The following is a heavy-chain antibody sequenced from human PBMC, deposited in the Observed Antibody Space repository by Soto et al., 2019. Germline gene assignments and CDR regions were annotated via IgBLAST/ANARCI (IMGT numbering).Heavy chain of an antibody. D-gene: IGHD5-12*01. CDR2: IKQDGSEK. V-gene: IGHV3-7*05. J-gene: IGHJ6*02. CDR1: GFNFSSYW. CDR3: ARDRLRWLQFDGMDV. Sequence: PGGSLRLSCAASGFNFSSYWMSWVRQAPGKGLEWVANIKQDGSEKYYVDSVKGRFTISRDNAKNSLYLQMNSLRAEDTAVYYCARDRLRWLQFDGMDVWGQGTTVTVSS.